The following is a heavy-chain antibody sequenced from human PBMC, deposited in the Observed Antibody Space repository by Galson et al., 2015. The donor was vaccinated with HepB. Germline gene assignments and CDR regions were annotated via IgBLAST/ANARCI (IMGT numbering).Heavy chain of an antibody. CDR1: GFTFTNNW. CDR2: IGPSDSYT. D-gene: IGHD6-19*01. J-gene: IGHJ4*02. V-gene: IGHV5-10-1*01. CDR3: ARHAFGASGWHYFDF. Sequence: QSGAEVKKPGEPLRISCRGSGFTFTNNWITWVRQISGKGLEWMGRIGPSDSYTKYSPSFQGHVTISVDKSISTAYLQWNSLKASDTAMYYRARHAFGASGWHYFDFWGQGTLVTVSS.